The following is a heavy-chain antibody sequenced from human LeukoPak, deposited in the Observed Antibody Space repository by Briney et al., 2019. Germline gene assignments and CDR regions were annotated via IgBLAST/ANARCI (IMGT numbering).Heavy chain of an antibody. CDR3: ARNSGWYFDAFDI. CDR1: GGTFSSYA. J-gene: IGHJ3*02. D-gene: IGHD6-19*01. V-gene: IGHV1-69*13. Sequence: GASVKVSCKASGGTFSSYAISWVRLAPGQGLEWMGGIIPIFGTANYAQKFQGRVTITADESTSTAYMELSSLRSEDTAVYYCARNSGWYFDAFDIWGQGTMVTVSS. CDR2: IIPIFGTA.